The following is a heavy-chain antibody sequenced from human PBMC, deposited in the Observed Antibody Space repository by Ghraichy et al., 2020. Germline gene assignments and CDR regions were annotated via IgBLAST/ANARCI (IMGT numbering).Heavy chain of an antibody. J-gene: IGHJ4*02. V-gene: IGHV4-59*01. D-gene: IGHD6-19*01. Sequence: SETLSLTCTVSGGSISSYYWSWIRQPPGKGLEWIGYIYYSGSTNYNPSLKSRVTISVDTSKNQFSLKLSSVTAADTAVYYCARGDHSSGWYEVHYFDYWGQGTLVTVSS. CDR1: GGSISSYY. CDR2: IYYSGST. CDR3: ARGDHSSGWYEVHYFDY.